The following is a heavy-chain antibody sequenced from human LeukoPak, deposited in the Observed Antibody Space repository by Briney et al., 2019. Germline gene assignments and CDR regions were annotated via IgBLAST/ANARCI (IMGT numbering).Heavy chain of an antibody. V-gene: IGHV3-64*01. CDR2: ISSNGVNT. J-gene: IGHJ4*02. Sequence: GGSLRLSCAASGFTFDDYAMHWVRQAPGKGLEYVSAISSNGVNTYYANSVKGRFTISRDNSKKTLYLQMGSLRAEDMAVYYCARGLYYYDRSGYPRWGQGALVTVSS. CDR1: GFTFDDYA. CDR3: ARGLYYYDRSGYPR. D-gene: IGHD3-22*01.